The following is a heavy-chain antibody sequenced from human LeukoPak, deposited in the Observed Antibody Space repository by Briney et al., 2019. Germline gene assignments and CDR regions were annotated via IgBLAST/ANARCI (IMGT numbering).Heavy chain of an antibody. J-gene: IGHJ4*02. D-gene: IGHD3-22*01. V-gene: IGHV4-39*01. CDR3: ASEEKYYYDSSGYYYSWDY. Sequence: SETLSLTCAVYGGSFSGYYWGWIRQPPGKGLEWIGSIYYSGSTYYNPSLKSRVTISVDTSKNQFSLKLSSVTAADTAVYYCASEEKYYYDSSGYYYSWDYWGQGTLVTVSS. CDR1: GGSFSGYY. CDR2: IYYSGST.